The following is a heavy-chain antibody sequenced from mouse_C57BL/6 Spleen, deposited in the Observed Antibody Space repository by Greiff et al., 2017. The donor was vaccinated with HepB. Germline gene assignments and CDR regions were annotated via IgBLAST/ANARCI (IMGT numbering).Heavy chain of an antibody. J-gene: IGHJ2*01. V-gene: IGHV1-72*01. Sequence: QVQLQQPGAELVKPGASVKLSCKASGYTFTSYWMHWVKQRPGRGLEWIGRIDPNSGGTKYNEKFKSKATLTVDKPSSTAYMQLSSLTSEDSAVYDWARDRDGSSVYYFDYWGQGTTLTVSS. CDR3: ARDRDGSSVYYFDY. CDR2: IDPNSGGT. D-gene: IGHD1-1*01. CDR1: GYTFTSYW.